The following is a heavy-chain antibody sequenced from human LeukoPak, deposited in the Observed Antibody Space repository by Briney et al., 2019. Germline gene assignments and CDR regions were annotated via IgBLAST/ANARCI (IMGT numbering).Heavy chain of an antibody. Sequence: SETLSLTCTVSGGSISSYYWGWIRQPPGKGLEWIGYIFHSGSTNSNPSLKSRVTISVDTSKNQFSLKLSSVTAADTAVYYCARVEVTTGFDYYYYYMDVWGKGTTVTVSS. CDR1: GGSISSYY. V-gene: IGHV4-59*01. J-gene: IGHJ6*03. D-gene: IGHD4-11*01. CDR3: ARVEVTTGFDYYYYYMDV. CDR2: IFHSGST.